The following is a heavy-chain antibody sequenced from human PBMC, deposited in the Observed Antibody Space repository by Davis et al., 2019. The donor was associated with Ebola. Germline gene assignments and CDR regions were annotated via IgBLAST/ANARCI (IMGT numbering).Heavy chain of an antibody. J-gene: IGHJ5*02. D-gene: IGHD4-23*01. V-gene: IGHV4-31*03. CDR2: IYYSGST. CDR3: ARVRKTADYGGVWFDP. CDR1: GGSISSGGYY. Sequence: PSETLSLTCTVSGGSISSGGYYWSWLRQHPGKGLEWIGYIYYSGSTYYNPSLKSRVTISVDTSKNQFSLKLSSVTAADTAVYYCARVRKTADYGGVWFDPWGQGTLVTVSS.